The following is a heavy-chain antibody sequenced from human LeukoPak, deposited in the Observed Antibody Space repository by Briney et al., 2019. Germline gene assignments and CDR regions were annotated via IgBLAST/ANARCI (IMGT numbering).Heavy chain of an antibody. J-gene: IGHJ3*02. CDR2: INSDGSST. Sequence: GGSLRLSCAASGFTFSSYWMHWVRQVPGKGLGWVSRINSDGSSTSYADSVKGRFTISRDNAKNSLYLQMNSLRAEDTALYYCAKDDKHPIPLGAFDIWGQGTMVTVSS. V-gene: IGHV3-74*01. D-gene: IGHD2-2*01. CDR1: GFTFSSYW. CDR3: AKDDKHPIPLGAFDI.